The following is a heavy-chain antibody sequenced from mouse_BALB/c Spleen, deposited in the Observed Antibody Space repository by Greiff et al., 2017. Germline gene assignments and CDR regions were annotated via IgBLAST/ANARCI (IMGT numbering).Heavy chain of an antibody. D-gene: IGHD2-4*01. CDR3: ARSSSTMITLDY. V-gene: IGHV5-17*02. CDR2: ISSGSSTI. CDR1: GFTFSSFG. J-gene: IGHJ4*01. Sequence: EVKLVESGGGLVQPGGSRKLSCAASGFTFSSFGMHWVRQAPEKGLEWVAYISSGSSTIYYADTVKGRFTISRDNPKNTLFLQMTSLRSEDTAMYYCARSSSTMITLDYWGQGTSVTVSS.